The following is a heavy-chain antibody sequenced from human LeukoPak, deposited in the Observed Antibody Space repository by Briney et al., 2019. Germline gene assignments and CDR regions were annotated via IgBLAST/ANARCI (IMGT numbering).Heavy chain of an antibody. CDR2: IYTSGST. Sequence: SETLSLTCTVSGYSISSGYYWGWIRQPPGKGLEWIGRIYTSGSTNYNPSLKSRVTISADTSKNQFSLKLSSVTAADTAVYYCARVPRSYYYYYYMDVWGKGTTVTVSS. J-gene: IGHJ6*03. CDR3: ARVPRSYYYYYYMDV. CDR1: GYSISSGYY. V-gene: IGHV4-38-2*02.